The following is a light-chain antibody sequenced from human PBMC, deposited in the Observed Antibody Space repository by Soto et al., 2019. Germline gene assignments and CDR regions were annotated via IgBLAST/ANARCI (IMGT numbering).Light chain of an antibody. CDR3: AAWDDSLSAWV. J-gene: IGLJ3*02. CDR1: SSNIGSNY. CDR2: RNN. V-gene: IGLV1-47*01. Sequence: QSVLTQPPSASGTPGQRVTISCSGSSSNIGSNYVFWYRHLPGTAPKLLIYRNNQRPSGVPDRFSGSKSGTSASLATSGLRSEDEADYYCAAWDDSLSAWVFGGGTQLTVL.